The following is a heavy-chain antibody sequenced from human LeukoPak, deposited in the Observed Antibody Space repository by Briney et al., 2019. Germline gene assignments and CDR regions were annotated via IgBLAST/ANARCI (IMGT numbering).Heavy chain of an antibody. J-gene: IGHJ4*02. CDR3: ARLYGTKIDY. CDR2: IYPSDSDT. CDR1: GSTFTTCW. Sequence: GASLQISCKGSGSTFTTCWIGWVRQLPGKGLEWMGIIYPSDSDTTYSPSFQGQVTISADKSINTAYLHWSSLKASDTAMYYCARLYGTKIDYWGQGTLVTVSS. D-gene: IGHD1-26*01. V-gene: IGHV5-51*01.